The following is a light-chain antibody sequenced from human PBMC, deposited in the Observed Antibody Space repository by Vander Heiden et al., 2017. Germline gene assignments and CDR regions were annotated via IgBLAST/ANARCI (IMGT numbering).Light chain of an antibody. Sequence: SYALTQPPSVSVSPGQTASITCSGDKLGDKYACWYQQKPGQSPVLVIYQESKRPSGIPERFSGSNSGNTATLTIGGTEAMDEADYYWQAWDSGGVFGGGTKLTVL. J-gene: IGLJ2*01. CDR3: QAWDSGGV. V-gene: IGLV3-1*01. CDR1: KLGDKY. CDR2: QES.